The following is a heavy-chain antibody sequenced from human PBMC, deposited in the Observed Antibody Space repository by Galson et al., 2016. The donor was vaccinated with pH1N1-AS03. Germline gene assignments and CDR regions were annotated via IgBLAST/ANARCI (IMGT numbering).Heavy chain of an antibody. J-gene: IGHJ6*02. V-gene: IGHV1-3*01. Sequence: SVKVSCKAPGYTFTSYAMHWVRQAPGQRLEWMGWINAANGNTKYSQKFQGRVTITRDTSASTAYMELSSLRSEDTAVYYCARDRGSGYDLFDYYYGMDVWGQGTTVTVSS. CDR1: GYTFTSYA. CDR2: INAANGNT. CDR3: ARDRGSGYDLFDYYYGMDV. D-gene: IGHD5-12*01.